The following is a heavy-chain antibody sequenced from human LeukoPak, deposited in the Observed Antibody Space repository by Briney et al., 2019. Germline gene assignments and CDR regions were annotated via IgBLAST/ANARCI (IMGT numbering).Heavy chain of an antibody. Sequence: SETLSLTCTVSGGSISNYYWSWIRQPPGKGLEWIGYIYYSGSTNYNPSLKSRVTISVDTSKNQFSLKLSSVTAADTAVYYCARDRYNWNDASDAFDIWGQGTMVTVSS. CDR1: GGSISNYY. D-gene: IGHD1-20*01. J-gene: IGHJ3*02. CDR3: ARDRYNWNDASDAFDI. CDR2: IYYSGST. V-gene: IGHV4-59*01.